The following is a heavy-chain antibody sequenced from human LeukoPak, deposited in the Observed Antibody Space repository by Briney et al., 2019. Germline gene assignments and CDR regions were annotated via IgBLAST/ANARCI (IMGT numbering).Heavy chain of an antibody. J-gene: IGHJ5*02. Sequence: PSQTLSLTCTVSGGSISSADHYWSWIRQPPGKGLEWIGHIYYSGSTYYNPSLKSRVYISVDTSKNQFSLKLSSVTAADTAVYHCARVKSYYDSSGYSGEDRWFDPWGQGTLVTVSS. D-gene: IGHD3-22*01. V-gene: IGHV4-30-4*08. CDR1: GGSISSADHY. CDR3: ARVKSYYDSSGYSGEDRWFDP. CDR2: IYYSGST.